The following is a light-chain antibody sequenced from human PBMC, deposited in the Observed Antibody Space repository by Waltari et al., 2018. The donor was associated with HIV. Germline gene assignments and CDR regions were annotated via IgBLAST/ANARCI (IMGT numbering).Light chain of an antibody. CDR1: NLRTYY. V-gene: IGLV3-19*01. CDR3: KTRDRSGNLYV. CDR2: GKN. J-gene: IGLJ1*01. Sequence: SSEVTQVPAVSVALGQTVKITCQGDNLRTYYASWYQQRPGQAPVLVSYGKNKRPSEIPDRLSSSASRNTASLTITGAQAEDEADDYCKTRDRSGNLYVFGTGTTVTVL.